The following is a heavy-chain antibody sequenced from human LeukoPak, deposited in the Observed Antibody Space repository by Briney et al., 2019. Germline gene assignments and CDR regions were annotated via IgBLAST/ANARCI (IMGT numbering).Heavy chain of an antibody. J-gene: IGHJ5*02. CDR3: ALIGDHAWFDP. Sequence: ASVKVSCKASGYTFSGYYIFWVRRAPGQGLEWMGWINPNSGGTNYAPEFQGRHTMTRDTSITTAYMELSTLRSDDTAVYYCALIGDHAWFDPWGQGTLVTVSS. V-gene: IGHV1-2*02. CDR1: GYTFSGYY. D-gene: IGHD3-10*01. CDR2: INPNSGGT.